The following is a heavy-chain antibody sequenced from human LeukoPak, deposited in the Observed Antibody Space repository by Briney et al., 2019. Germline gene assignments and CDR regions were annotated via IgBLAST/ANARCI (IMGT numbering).Heavy chain of an antibody. Sequence: ASVKVSCKASGYTFTGYYMHWVRQAPGQGLEWMGWINTNTGNPTYAQGFTGRFVFSLDTSVSTAYLQISSLKAEDTAVYYCARDLYYYGSGSYSHHWFDPWGQGTLVTVSS. CDR1: GYTFTGYY. CDR3: ARDLYYYGSGSYSHHWFDP. V-gene: IGHV7-4-1*02. D-gene: IGHD3-10*01. CDR2: INTNTGNP. J-gene: IGHJ5*02.